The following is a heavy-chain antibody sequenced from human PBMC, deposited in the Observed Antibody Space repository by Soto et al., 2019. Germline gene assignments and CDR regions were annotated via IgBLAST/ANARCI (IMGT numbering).Heavy chain of an antibody. CDR2: IIPIFGTA. CDR1: GGTFSSYA. J-gene: IGHJ4*02. V-gene: IGHV1-69*01. CDR3: AGEGGIPDCSGGSCYSANDY. Sequence: QVQLVQSGAEVKKPGSSVKVSCKASGGTFSSYAISWVRQAPGQGLEWMGGIIPIFGTANYAQKFQGRVTITPDESTSTAYMELSSLRSEDTTVYYCAGEGGIPDCSGGSCYSANDYRGQGTLVTVSS. D-gene: IGHD2-15*01.